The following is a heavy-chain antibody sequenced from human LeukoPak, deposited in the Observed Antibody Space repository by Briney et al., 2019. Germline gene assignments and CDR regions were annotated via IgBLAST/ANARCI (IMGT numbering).Heavy chain of an antibody. CDR1: GFTFSSYA. CDR2: ISGSGGST. J-gene: IGHJ4*01. Sequence: GGSLRLSCAASGFTFSSYAMSWVRQAPGKGLEWVSAISGSGGSTYYADSVKGRFTISRDNSKNTLYLQMNSPRAEDTAVYYCAKDRLGYDYVWGSDARDVLVPHFYYWGHGTLVTVSS. V-gene: IGHV3-23*01. D-gene: IGHD3-16*01. CDR3: AKDRLGYDYVWGSDARDVLVPHFYY.